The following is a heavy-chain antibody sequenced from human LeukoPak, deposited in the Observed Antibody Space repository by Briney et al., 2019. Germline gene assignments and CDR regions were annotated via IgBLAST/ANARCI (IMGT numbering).Heavy chain of an antibody. J-gene: IGHJ4*02. CDR3: ASTACSAGCYTGEGFDY. Sequence: GGSLRLSCAASGFTFSSYAMSWVRQAPGKGLVWVSHINTDGSSTSYADSVKGRFTISRDNAKNTLYLQMNSLRAEDTAVYYCASTACSAGCYTGEGFDYWGQGTLVTVSS. CDR2: INTDGSST. V-gene: IGHV3-74*01. D-gene: IGHD2-2*02. CDR1: GFTFSSYA.